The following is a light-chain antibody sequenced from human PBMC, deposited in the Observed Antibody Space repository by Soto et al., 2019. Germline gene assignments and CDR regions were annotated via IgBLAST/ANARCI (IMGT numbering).Light chain of an antibody. J-gene: IGLJ1*01. CDR1: SSDVGGYNY. Sequence: QSALTQPASVSGSPGQSITISCTGTSSDVGGYNYVSWYQQHPGKAPKLMIYEVSNRPSGVSNRFSGSKYGNTASLTISGLQAEDEADYYCSSYTSSSTPLYGFGTGTKLTVL. CDR2: EVS. CDR3: SSYTSSSTPLYG. V-gene: IGLV2-14*01.